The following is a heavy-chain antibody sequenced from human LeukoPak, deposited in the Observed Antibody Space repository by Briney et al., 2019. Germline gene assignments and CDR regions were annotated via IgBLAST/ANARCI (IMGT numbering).Heavy chain of an antibody. J-gene: IGHJ4*02. V-gene: IGHV1-2*06. CDR2: INPDNGGA. D-gene: IGHD4-11*01. Sequence: EASVKVSCEASGYTFIGKFIHWVRQAPGQGLEWVGRINPDNGGATFAQKFQGRVTMTRDTSISTVSMELNRLTSDDTAIYYCARGEDYSHDYWGQGTLVTVSS. CDR1: GYTFIGKF. CDR3: ARGEDYSHDY.